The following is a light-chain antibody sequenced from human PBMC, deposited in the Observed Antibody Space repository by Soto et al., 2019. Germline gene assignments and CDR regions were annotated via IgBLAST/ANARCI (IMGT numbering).Light chain of an antibody. CDR1: ESVSSK. Sequence: ELVMTQSPATLSFSAWDSATLSCRASESVSSKLVWYQKKPGQAPRLLIHDDSTRATGIPDRLSGSGSGTELTLTISSVESEDFAVYYCQKRSNWPITCGQGTRLEIK. CDR2: DDS. CDR3: QKRSNWPIT. V-gene: IGKV3-15*01. J-gene: IGKJ5*01.